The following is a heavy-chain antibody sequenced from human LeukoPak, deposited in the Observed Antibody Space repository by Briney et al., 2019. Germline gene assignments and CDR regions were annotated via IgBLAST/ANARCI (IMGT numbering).Heavy chain of an antibody. D-gene: IGHD3-10*01. CDR2: INHSGST. V-gene: IGHV4-34*01. CDR1: GGSFSGYY. J-gene: IGHJ5*02. Sequence: SETLSLTCAVYGGSFSGYYWSWIRQPPGRGLEWIGEINHSGSTNYNPSLKSRVTISVDTSKNQFSLKLSSVTAADTAVYYCARELRFEVGSGNWFDLWGQGTLVTVSS. CDR3: ARELRFEVGSGNWFDL.